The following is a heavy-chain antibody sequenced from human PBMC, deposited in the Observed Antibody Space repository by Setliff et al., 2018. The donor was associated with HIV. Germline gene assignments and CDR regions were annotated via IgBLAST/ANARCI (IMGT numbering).Heavy chain of an antibody. D-gene: IGHD3-22*01. CDR3: ARARITMTGGRLEPYAFDR. CDR1: GGSFSTYY. V-gene: IGHV4-4*07. J-gene: IGHJ3*01. CDR2: VHSTGTT. Sequence: ASETLSLTCTVSGGSFSTYYWSWIRQPAGEGLEYIGRVHSTGTTIYNPSLKSRVTMSVDTSKNQLSLKLRSVTAADTAVYYCARARITMTGGRLEPYAFDRWGQGTKVTV.